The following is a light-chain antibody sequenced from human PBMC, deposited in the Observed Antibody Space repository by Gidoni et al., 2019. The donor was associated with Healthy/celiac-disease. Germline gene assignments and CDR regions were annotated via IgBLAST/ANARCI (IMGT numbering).Light chain of an antibody. CDR1: QSVLYSSNNKNY. CDR2: WAS. Sequence: DIVMTQPPASLAVSMGERATINSKSSQSVLYSSNNKNYLAWYQQKPVQPPKLLIYWASTRESVVPDRFSGSWSGTDFTLTISSLQAEDVAVYYCQQYYSTSYTFGQGTKLEIK. CDR3: QQYYSTSYT. V-gene: IGKV4-1*01. J-gene: IGKJ2*01.